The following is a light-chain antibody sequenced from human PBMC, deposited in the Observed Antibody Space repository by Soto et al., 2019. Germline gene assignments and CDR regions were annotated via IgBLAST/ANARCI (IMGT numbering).Light chain of an antibody. J-gene: IGKJ2*01. CDR2: DAS. Sequence: EIVMTQSPATLSVSPGGSATLSCRASQSVASNLAWYQHKPGQAPRLLIYDASTRAAVIPARFSGSGSATEFTLTISSLLPEDFAFYYCQQYNNWPPEDTFGQGTKLEIK. CDR3: QQYNNWPPEDT. V-gene: IGKV3-15*01. CDR1: QSVASN.